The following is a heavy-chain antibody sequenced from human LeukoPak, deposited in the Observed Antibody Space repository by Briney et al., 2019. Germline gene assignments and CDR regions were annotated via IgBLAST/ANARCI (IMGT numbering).Heavy chain of an antibody. D-gene: IGHD3-22*01. CDR3: TRARRRNYDSSGYYH. CDR1: GFTFGDYA. J-gene: IGHJ5*02. V-gene: IGHV3-49*03. CDR2: IRSKAYGGTT. Sequence: GESLRLSCTASGFTFGDYAMSWFRQAPGKGLEWVGFIRSKAYGGTTEYAASVKGRFTISRDDSKSIAYLQMNSLKTEDTAVYYCTRARRRNYDSSGYYHWGQGTLVTVSS.